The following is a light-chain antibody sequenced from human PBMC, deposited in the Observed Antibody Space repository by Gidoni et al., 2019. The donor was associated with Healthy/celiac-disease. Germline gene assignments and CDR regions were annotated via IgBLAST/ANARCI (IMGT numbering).Light chain of an antibody. CDR2: GKN. V-gene: IGLV3-19*01. CDR3: NSRDSSGNPS. CDR1: SLRSYY. Sequence: SSELTQDPAVSVALGQTVRLTCQGDSLRSYYASWYQPKPGQAPVLVIYGKNNRPSGIPDRFSGSSSGNTASLTITGAQAEDEADYYCNSRDSSGNPSFGGGTKLTVL. J-gene: IGLJ2*01.